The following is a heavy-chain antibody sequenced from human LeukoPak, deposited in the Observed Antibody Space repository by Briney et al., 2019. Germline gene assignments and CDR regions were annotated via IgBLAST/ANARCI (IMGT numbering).Heavy chain of an antibody. CDR1: GGTFSSYA. CDR2: IIPIFGTA. V-gene: IGHV1-69*05. Sequence: SVKVSCKASGGTFSSYAISWVRQAPGQGLEWMGGIIPIFGTANYAQKFQGRVTITTDESTSTAYMELSSLRSEDTAVYYCAAHPAAAGRYYYYYMDVWGKGTAVTVSS. J-gene: IGHJ6*03. CDR3: AAHPAAAGRYYYYYMDV. D-gene: IGHD6-13*01.